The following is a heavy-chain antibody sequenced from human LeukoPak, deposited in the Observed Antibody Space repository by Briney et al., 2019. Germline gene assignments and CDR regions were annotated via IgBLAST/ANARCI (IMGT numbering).Heavy chain of an antibody. D-gene: IGHD2-2*02. CDR3: ARGRRTGSYCSSTSCYTEPSYYYYYGMDV. V-gene: IGHV1-46*01. CDR2: INPSGGST. CDR1: GYTFTSYY. Sequence: ASVKVSCKASGYTFTSYYMHWVRQAPGQGLEWMGIINPSGGSTSYAQKFQGRVTMTRDTSTSTVYMELSSLRSEDTAVYYCARGRRTGSYCSSTSCYTEPSYYYYYGMDVWGQGTTVTVSS. J-gene: IGHJ6*02.